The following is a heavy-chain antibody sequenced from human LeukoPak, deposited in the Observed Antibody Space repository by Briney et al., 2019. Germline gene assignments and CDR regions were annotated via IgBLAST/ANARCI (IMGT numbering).Heavy chain of an antibody. CDR1: GGSFSDYY. V-gene: IGHV4-34*01. D-gene: IGHD3-22*01. Sequence: PSETLSLTCAVYGGSFSDYYWSWIRQPPGKGLEWIGEINHSGSTNYNPSLKSRVTISVDTSKNQFSLKLSSVTAADTAVYYCARGYDSSRRYYFDYWGQGTLVTVSS. CDR3: ARGYDSSRRYYFDY. J-gene: IGHJ4*02. CDR2: INHSGST.